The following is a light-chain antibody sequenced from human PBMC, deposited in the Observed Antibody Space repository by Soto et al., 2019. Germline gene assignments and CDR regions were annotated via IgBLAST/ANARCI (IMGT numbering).Light chain of an antibody. J-gene: IGKJ3*01. V-gene: IGKV3-20*01. CDR3: QQSGSSLFT. CDR1: QSVSSKY. Sequence: EIVLTQSPGTLSLSPGERATLSCRASQSVSSKYLAWYQQKPGQAPRVLIYGTSIRASGVPERFSGGGSGTDFPLTITRLEPEDFAVYYCQQSGSSLFTFGPGTKVDFK. CDR2: GTS.